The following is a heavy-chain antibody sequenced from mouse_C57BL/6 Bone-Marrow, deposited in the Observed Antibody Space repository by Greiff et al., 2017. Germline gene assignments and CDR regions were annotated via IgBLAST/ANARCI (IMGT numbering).Heavy chain of an antibody. V-gene: IGHV7-1*01. D-gene: IGHD1-1*01. CDR2: SRHKANDYTT. CDR1: GFTFSDFY. Sequence: EVQVVESGGGLVQSGRSLRLSCATSGFTFSDFYMEWVRQAPGKGLEWIAASRHKANDYTTEYSASVKGRFIVSRDTSPSILYLQMNALRAEDTAIYYCARDYYGSPFAYWGQGTLVTVSA. CDR3: ARDYYGSPFAY. J-gene: IGHJ3*01.